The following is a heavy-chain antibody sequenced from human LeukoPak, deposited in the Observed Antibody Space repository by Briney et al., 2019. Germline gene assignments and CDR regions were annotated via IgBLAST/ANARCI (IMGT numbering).Heavy chain of an antibody. CDR3: AREVLGVDTAMVIKTFDI. V-gene: IGHV4-61*02. J-gene: IGHJ3*02. CDR1: GGSISSGSYY. D-gene: IGHD5-18*01. CDR2: IYTSGST. Sequence: PSQTLSLTCTVSGGSISSGSYYWSWIRQPAGEGLEWIGRIYTSGSTNYNPSLKSRVTISVDTSKNQFSLKLSSVTAADTAVYYCAREVLGVDTAMVIKTFDIWGQGTMVTVSS.